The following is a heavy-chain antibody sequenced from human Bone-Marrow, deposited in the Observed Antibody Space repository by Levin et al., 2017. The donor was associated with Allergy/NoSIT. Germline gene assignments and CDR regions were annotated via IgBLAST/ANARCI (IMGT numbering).Heavy chain of an antibody. D-gene: IGHD3-10*01. CDR1: GFTFSKYW. J-gene: IGHJ6*02. CDR3: ARDVEVRGVNIRNYYYYGLDV. V-gene: IGHV3-7*01. CDR2: INQDGSDK. Sequence: GGSLRLSCVASGFTFSKYWMSWVRQAPGKGLEWVANINQDGSDKNYVDSVKGRFTISRDNAKNSLSLQMNNLRAEDTAVSFCARDVEVRGVNIRNYYYYGLDVWGQGTTVTVSS.